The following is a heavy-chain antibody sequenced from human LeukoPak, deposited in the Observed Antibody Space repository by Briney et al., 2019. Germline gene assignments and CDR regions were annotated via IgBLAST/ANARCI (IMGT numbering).Heavy chain of an antibody. J-gene: IGHJ4*02. CDR3: ARERNNKYYYDSSTWDY. V-gene: IGHV1-69*05. CDR1: GGSFSNFA. D-gene: IGHD3-22*01. Sequence: SVKVSCKASGGSFSNFAISWVRQAPGQGLEWMGQIIPRFATTNYAQKFQGRVTMTTDTSTSTAYMELRSLRSDDTAVYYCARERNNKYYYDSSTWDYWGQGTLVTVSS. CDR2: IIPRFATT.